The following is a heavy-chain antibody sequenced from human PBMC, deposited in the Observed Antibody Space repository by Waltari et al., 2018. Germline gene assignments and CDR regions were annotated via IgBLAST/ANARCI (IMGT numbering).Heavy chain of an antibody. V-gene: IGHV3-74*01. Sequence: EVQVVQSGGGFVQPGGSLRLSCTASGFTFNSYWMHWVRQAPGKGLVWVSHITNNGGGTNYADSVRGRFTISRDNTKNTVYLQMNSLRAEDTAVYYCARGDGGLDYWGQGTLVTVSS. CDR2: ITNNGGGT. J-gene: IGHJ4*02. CDR3: ARGDGGLDY. CDR1: GFTFNSYW. D-gene: IGHD2-21*01.